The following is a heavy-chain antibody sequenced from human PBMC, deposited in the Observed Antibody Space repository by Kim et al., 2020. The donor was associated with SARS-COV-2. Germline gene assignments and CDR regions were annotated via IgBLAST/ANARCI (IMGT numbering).Heavy chain of an antibody. V-gene: IGHV4-59*01. Sequence: SETLSLTCTVSGGSISSYYWSWIRQPPGKGLEWIGYIYYSGTTNYNPSLKSRVTISVDTSKNQFSLKLSSVTAADTAVYYCARDEKLSQYSSGWYHYYYGMDVWGQRTTVTVSS. CDR2: IYYSGTT. CDR1: GGSISSYY. CDR3: ARDEKLSQYSSGWYHYYYGMDV. J-gene: IGHJ6*02. D-gene: IGHD6-19*01.